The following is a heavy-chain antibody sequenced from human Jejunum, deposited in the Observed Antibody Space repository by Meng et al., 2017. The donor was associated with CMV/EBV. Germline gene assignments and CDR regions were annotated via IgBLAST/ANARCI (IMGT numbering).Heavy chain of an antibody. CDR2: IIPILGKA. Sequence: ASGVTGYNYAISWVGQAPGQGLEWMGRIIPILGKATYAQKFQGRATITADKFTGTSFLDLSSLRSEDTAVYFCARVTTFYYALDVWGQGTTVTVSS. V-gene: IGHV1-69*04. CDR3: ARVTTFYYALDV. J-gene: IGHJ6*02. D-gene: IGHD1-1*01. CDR1: GVTGYNYA.